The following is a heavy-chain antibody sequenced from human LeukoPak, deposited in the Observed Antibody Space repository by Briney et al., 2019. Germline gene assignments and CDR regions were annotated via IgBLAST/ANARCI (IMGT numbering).Heavy chain of an antibody. CDR1: GFTFTNYA. J-gene: IGHJ4*02. CDR3: AKDMYYYGSGSSFDY. V-gene: IGHV3-23*01. D-gene: IGHD3-10*01. CDR2: ISGSGGST. Sequence: PGGSLRLSCAASGFTFTNYAMSWVRQAPGKGLEWVSAISGSGGSTYYADSVKGRFTISRDNSKNTLYLQMNSLRAEDTAVYYCAKDMYYYGSGSSFDYWGQGTLVTVSS.